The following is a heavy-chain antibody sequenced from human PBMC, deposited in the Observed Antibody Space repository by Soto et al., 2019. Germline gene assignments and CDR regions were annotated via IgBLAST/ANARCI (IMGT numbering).Heavy chain of an antibody. Sequence: QVHLVQSGAELKKPGASVKVSCKASGYSFTDYYMHWVRQAPGQGLEWMGWINTNTGGTNYAQRVQGRVTMTGDTSIHTAYMELSRLRSDYTAVYYCARVGPPGWFDPWGKGTVVTVSS. CDR1: GYSFTDYY. CDR2: INTNTGGT. CDR3: ARVGPPGWFDP. V-gene: IGHV1-2*02. J-gene: IGHJ5*02.